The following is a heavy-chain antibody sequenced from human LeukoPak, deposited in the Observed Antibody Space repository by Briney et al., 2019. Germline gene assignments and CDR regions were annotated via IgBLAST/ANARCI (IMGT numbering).Heavy chain of an antibody. D-gene: IGHD5-12*01. CDR2: IYYSGST. CDR1: GGASSNDY. J-gene: IGHJ4*02. Sequence: KPSETLSLTCTDSGGASSNDYWRWIRQSPEKELEWIGFIYYSGSTNYNPSLKSRVTISVDTSKNQFSLKLSSVTATDTAVYYCARRARAIDNWGQGTLVTVSS. CDR3: ARRARAIDN. V-gene: IGHV4-59*08.